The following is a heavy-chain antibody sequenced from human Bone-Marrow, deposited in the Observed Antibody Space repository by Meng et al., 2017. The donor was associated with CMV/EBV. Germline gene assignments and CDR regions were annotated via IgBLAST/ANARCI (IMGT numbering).Heavy chain of an antibody. V-gene: IGHV3-21*01. CDR2: ISSSSSYI. CDR3: ARASTYGGFDY. Sequence: GESLKISCAASGFTFSSYSMNWVRRAPGKGLEWVSSISSSSSYIYYADSVKGRFTISRDNAKNSLYLQMNSLRAEDTAVYYCARASTYGGFDYWGQGTLVTVSS. D-gene: IGHD4-17*01. CDR1: GFTFSSYS. J-gene: IGHJ4*02.